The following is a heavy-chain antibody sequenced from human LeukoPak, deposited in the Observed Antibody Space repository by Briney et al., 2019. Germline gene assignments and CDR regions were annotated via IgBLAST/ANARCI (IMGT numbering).Heavy chain of an antibody. V-gene: IGHV4-34*01. CDR3: ARVIPASGASAFDN. CDR1: GGSFSGYY. Sequence: SETLSLTCAVYGGSFSGYYWSWIRQPPGKGLEWIGEINHSGSTNYNPSLKSRVTISVDTSKNQFSLKLSSVTAADTAVYYCARVIPASGASAFDNWGQGTMVTVSS. J-gene: IGHJ3*02. CDR2: INHSGST. D-gene: IGHD3-10*01.